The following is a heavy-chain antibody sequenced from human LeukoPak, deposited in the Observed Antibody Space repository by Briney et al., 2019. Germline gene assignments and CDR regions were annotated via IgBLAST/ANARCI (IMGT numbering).Heavy chain of an antibody. J-gene: IGHJ4*02. Sequence: SETLSLTCTVSGASISSYYWSWIRQPPGKGLEWIGHVSYSGSTNYSPSLQSRVTISVDTPKNQFSLKLSSVTAADTAVYYCARHSSFDSWGQGTLVTVSS. CDR3: ARHSSFDS. CDR1: GASISSYY. CDR2: VSYSGST. V-gene: IGHV4-59*08.